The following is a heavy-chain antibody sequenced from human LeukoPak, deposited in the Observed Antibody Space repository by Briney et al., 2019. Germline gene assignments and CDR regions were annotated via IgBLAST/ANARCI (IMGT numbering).Heavy chain of an antibody. D-gene: IGHD3-22*01. CDR2: ISYDGSNK. CDR1: GFTFSNYA. CDR3: AREATYYYDSSGSTHLLGDAFDI. Sequence: PGGSLRLSCAASGFTFSNYAMHWVRQAPGKGLEWVAVISYDGSNKYYADSVKGRFTISRDNSKNTLYLQMNSLRAEDTAVYYCAREATYYYDSSGSTHLLGDAFDIWGQGTMVTVSS. J-gene: IGHJ3*02. V-gene: IGHV3-30*04.